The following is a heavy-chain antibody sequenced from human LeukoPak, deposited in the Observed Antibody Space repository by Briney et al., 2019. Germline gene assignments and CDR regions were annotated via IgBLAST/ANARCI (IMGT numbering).Heavy chain of an antibody. J-gene: IGHJ4*02. V-gene: IGHV1-2*02. Sequence: ASVKVSCKASGYTFTGYYMHWVRQAPGQGLEWMGWINPNSGGTNYAQKFQGRVTMTRDTSISTAYMELSRLRSDDTAVYYCARDMYSSSSVYFDYWGQGTLVTVSS. CDR2: INPNSGGT. CDR3: ARDMYSSSSVYFDY. D-gene: IGHD6-6*01. CDR1: GYTFTGYY.